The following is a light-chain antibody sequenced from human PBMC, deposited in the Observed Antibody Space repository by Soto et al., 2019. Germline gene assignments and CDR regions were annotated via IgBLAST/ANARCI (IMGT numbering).Light chain of an antibody. CDR2: AAS. J-gene: IGKJ1*01. CDR1: QSIGSY. V-gene: IGKV1-39*01. Sequence: DIQMTQSPSSLSASVGDRVTITCRASQSIGSYVNWYQQKPGKAPQLLIFAASSLQSGVPSRFTGSGYGTEFTLDITRLQPEDFETYYCQQSCIIHRSVGQGTTVEIK. CDR3: QQSCIIHRS.